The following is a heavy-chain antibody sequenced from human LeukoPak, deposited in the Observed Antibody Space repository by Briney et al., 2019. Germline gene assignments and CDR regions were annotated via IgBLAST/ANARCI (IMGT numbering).Heavy chain of an antibody. D-gene: IGHD6-13*01. V-gene: IGHV3-7*03. Sequence: PGRSLRLSCAASGFTFSSYGMHWVRQAPGKGLEWVANLKQDGSQKYYVDSVKGRFTISRDNAKNSLYLQMNSLRAEDTAVYFCARSVSSVSWYFDYWGQGTLVTVSS. J-gene: IGHJ4*02. CDR1: GFTFSSYG. CDR2: LKQDGSQK. CDR3: ARSVSSVSWYFDY.